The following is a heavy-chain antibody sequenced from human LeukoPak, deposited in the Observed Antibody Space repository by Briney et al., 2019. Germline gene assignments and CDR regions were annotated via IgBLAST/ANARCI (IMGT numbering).Heavy chain of an antibody. CDR3: ARVPYSYGKNYYYYYYMDV. V-gene: IGHV3-23*01. J-gene: IGHJ6*03. Sequence: GGSLRLSCAASGFTFSSYAMSWVRQAPGKGLEWVSAISGSGGSTYYADSVKGRFTISRDNSKNTLYLQMNSLRAEDTAVYYCARVPYSYGKNYYYYYYMDVWGKGTTVTVSS. CDR2: ISGSGGST. CDR1: GFTFSSYA. D-gene: IGHD5-18*01.